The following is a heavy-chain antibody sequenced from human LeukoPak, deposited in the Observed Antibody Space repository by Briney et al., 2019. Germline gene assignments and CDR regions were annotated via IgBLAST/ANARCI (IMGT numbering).Heavy chain of an antibody. CDR3: ARDGGSYSIAFDI. V-gene: IGHV1-2*02. D-gene: IGHD1-26*01. J-gene: IGHJ3*02. Sequence: ASVKVSCKASGYTLTGYYMHWVRQAPGQGLEWMGWINPNSGGTNYAQKFQGRVTMTRDTSISTAYMELSRLRSDDTAVYYCARDGGSYSIAFDIWGQGTMVTVSS. CDR2: INPNSGGT. CDR1: GYTLTGYY.